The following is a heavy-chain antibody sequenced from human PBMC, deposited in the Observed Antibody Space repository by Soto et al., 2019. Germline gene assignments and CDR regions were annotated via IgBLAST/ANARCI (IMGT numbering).Heavy chain of an antibody. D-gene: IGHD2-15*01. V-gene: IGHV1-69*12. CDR2: IIPIFGTA. J-gene: IGHJ6*02. CDR1: GGTFSSYA. CDR3: AGKGSGSVYYDGMDV. Sequence: QVQLVQSGAEVKQPGSSVKVSCKASGGTFSSYAISWVRQAPGQGLEWMGGIIPIFGTANYAEKFQGRVTITADESTTTAYMERSSLRSEDTAVYYCAGKGSGSVYYDGMDVWGQGTTVTVSS.